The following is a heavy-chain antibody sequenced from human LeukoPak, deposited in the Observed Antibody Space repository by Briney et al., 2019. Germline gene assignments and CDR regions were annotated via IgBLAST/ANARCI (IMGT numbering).Heavy chain of an antibody. Sequence: GSLRLSCAASGFTFSGYIMNWVRQAPGKGLEWVSDISSSSSTIYYADSVKGRFTISRDNAKNSLYLQMNSLRDEDTAVYYRARGSGTYQIFDYWGQGTLVTVSS. D-gene: IGHD1-26*01. CDR2: ISSSSSTI. V-gene: IGHV3-48*02. CDR1: GFTFSGYI. CDR3: ARGSGTYQIFDY. J-gene: IGHJ4*02.